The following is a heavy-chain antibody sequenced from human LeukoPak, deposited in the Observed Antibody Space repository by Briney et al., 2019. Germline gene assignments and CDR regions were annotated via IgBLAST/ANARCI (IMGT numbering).Heavy chain of an antibody. D-gene: IGHD3-16*01. V-gene: IGHV4-59*02. CDR1: GASVTSYY. Sequence: SETLSLTCTVSGASVTSYYWNWIRQPPGRGLEWIGYILYSGTTNYNPSLNSRVTMSLDTSKNQFSLELSSVTAADTAVSYCARRIIARGLGQENWFDPWGQGILVTVSS. CDR3: ARRIIARGLGQENWFDP. J-gene: IGHJ5*02. CDR2: ILYSGTT.